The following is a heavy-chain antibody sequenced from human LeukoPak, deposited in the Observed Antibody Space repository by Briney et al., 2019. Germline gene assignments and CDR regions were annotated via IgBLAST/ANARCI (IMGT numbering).Heavy chain of an antibody. Sequence: SETLSLTCTVSGGPISSYYWSWIRQPPGKGLEWIGYIYYSGSTNYNPSLKSRVTISVDTSKNQFSLKLSSVTAADTAVYYCARISGSWGVYYFDYWGQGTLVTVSS. CDR1: GGPISSYY. J-gene: IGHJ4*02. V-gene: IGHV4-59*08. CDR2: IYYSGST. D-gene: IGHD1-26*01. CDR3: ARISGSWGVYYFDY.